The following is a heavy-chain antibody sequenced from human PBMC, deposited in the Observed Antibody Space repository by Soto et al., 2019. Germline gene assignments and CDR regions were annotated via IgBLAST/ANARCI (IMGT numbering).Heavy chain of an antibody. Sequence: GGSLRLSCAASGLTFSSYAMSWVRQAPGKGLEWVSAISGSGGSTYYADSVKGRFTISRDNAKNSLYLQMNSLRAEDTAVYYFARPTYYYDRSGPPAYWGQGTLVTVSS. CDR3: ARPTYYYDRSGPPAY. J-gene: IGHJ4*02. V-gene: IGHV3-23*01. CDR1: GLTFSSYA. CDR2: ISGSGGST. D-gene: IGHD3-22*01.